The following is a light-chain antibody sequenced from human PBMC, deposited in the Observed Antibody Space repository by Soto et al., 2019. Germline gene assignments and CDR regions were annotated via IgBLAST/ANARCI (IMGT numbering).Light chain of an antibody. Sequence: DTQMTQSPSSLSASVGDRVTITCRASQSISNYLNWYQQKPGKAPKLLIYAASSLQSGVPSRFSGSGSGTDFTLTISSLQPEDFATYSCQQSYTTLFTFGPGTNVDIK. J-gene: IGKJ3*01. CDR3: QQSYTTLFT. V-gene: IGKV1-39*01. CDR2: AAS. CDR1: QSISNY.